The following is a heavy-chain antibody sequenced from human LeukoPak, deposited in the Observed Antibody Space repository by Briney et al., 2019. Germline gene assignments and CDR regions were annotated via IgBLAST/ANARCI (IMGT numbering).Heavy chain of an antibody. Sequence: GGSLRLSCAASGFTFSSYAISWVRQAPGKGLEWVSAISGSGGSTYYADSVKGRFTISRDNSKNTLYLQMNSLRAEDTAVYYCSNLPTVTTLDYWGQGTLVTVSS. J-gene: IGHJ4*02. CDR2: ISGSGGST. D-gene: IGHD4-17*01. CDR3: SNLPTVTTLDY. CDR1: GFTFSSYA. V-gene: IGHV3-23*01.